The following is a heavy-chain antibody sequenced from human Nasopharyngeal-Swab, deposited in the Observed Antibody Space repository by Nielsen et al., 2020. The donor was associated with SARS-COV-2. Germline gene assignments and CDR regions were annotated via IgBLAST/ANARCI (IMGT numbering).Heavy chain of an antibody. D-gene: IGHD6-13*01. CDR3: ARGGSSSWYYYYYGMDV. Sequence: SETLSLTCAVYGGSFSGYYWSWIRQPPGKGLEWIGEINHSGSTNYNPSLKSRVTISVDTSKNQFSLKLSSVTAADTAVYYCARGGSSSWYYYYYGMDVWVQGTTVTVSS. CDR1: GGSFSGYY. CDR2: INHSGST. J-gene: IGHJ6*02. V-gene: IGHV4-34*01.